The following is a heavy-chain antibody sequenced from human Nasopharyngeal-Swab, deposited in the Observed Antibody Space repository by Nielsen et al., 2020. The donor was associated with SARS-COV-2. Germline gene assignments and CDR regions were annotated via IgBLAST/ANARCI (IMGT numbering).Heavy chain of an antibody. V-gene: IGHV3-21*01. J-gene: IGHJ4*02. CDR2: ISSSSSYI. Sequence: WIRQPPGKGLEWVSSISSSSSYIYYADSVKGRFTISRDNAKNSLYLQMNSLRAEDTAVYYCARTEDSSAQGDYWGRGTLVTVSS. D-gene: IGHD3-22*01. CDR3: ARTEDSSAQGDY.